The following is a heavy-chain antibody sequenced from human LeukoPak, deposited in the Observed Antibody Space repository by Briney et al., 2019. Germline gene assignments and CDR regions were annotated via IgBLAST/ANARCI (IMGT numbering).Heavy chain of an antibody. CDR2: NSWNSGSK. J-gene: IGHJ6*02. CDR3: AKDQGSADYYYYYGMDV. V-gene: IGHV3-9*01. Sequence: GRSLRLPCAASGFTFDDYAMHWVRQASGKGLGWVTGNSWNSGSKGYADSVKGRFNISRENAKHSLYLQMNSLRAEDTALYYCAKDQGSADYYYYYGMDVWGQGTTVTVSS. CDR1: GFTFDDYA.